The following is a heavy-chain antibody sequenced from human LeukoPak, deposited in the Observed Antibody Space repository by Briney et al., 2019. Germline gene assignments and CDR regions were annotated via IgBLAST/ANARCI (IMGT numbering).Heavy chain of an antibody. Sequence: ASVKVSCKASGYTFTSNYIHWVRQAPGQGLEWMGMIYPRDGSTSYAQKFQGRVTVTRDTSTSTVHMELSGLRSEDTAVYYCARPAKGKAAAGTLAYGMDVWGQGTTVTVSS. CDR3: ARPAKGKAAAGTLAYGMDV. V-gene: IGHV1-46*01. CDR2: IYPRDGST. J-gene: IGHJ6*02. D-gene: IGHD6-13*01. CDR1: GYTFTSNY.